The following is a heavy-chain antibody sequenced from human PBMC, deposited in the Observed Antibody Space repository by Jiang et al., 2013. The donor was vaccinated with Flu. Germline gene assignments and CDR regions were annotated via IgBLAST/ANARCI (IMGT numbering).Heavy chain of an antibody. J-gene: IGHJ4*02. CDR2: IKSKAYGETT. CDR3: TRFLWVAVAATHFDD. Sequence: QLVESGGVLVQPGRSLRLSCTPSGFTFGDYPISWFRQAPGRGLEWVGFIKSKAYGETTEYAASVRGRFTVSRDDSRSIAYLQMNNLKTDDTGVYYCTRFLWVAVAATHFDDWGQGTLVTVSS. D-gene: IGHD6-19*01. V-gene: IGHV3-49*03. CDR1: GFTFGDYP.